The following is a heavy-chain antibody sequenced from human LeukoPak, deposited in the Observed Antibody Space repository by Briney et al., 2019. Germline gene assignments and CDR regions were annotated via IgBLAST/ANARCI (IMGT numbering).Heavy chain of an antibody. Sequence: PGGSLRLSCAASGFTFSSCDMHWVRQATGKGLEWVSAIGTAGDTYYPGSVKGRFTISRENAKNSLYLQMNSLRAEDTAVYYCARESYYYDNDAFDIWGQGTMVTVSS. CDR1: GFTFSSCD. V-gene: IGHV3-13*01. J-gene: IGHJ3*02. CDR2: IGTAGDT. CDR3: ARESYYYDNDAFDI. D-gene: IGHD3-22*01.